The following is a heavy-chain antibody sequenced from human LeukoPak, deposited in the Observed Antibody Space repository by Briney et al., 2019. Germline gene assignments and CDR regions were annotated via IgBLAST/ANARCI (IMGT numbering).Heavy chain of an antibody. Sequence: HPGGSLRLSCAASGFTFSSYAMSWVRQAPGKGLEGVSGISGSGDNTYYADSVKGRFAISRDNSKNTLYVQVNSLGTEDTAAYYCAKGSYYDSSGSFYFDYWGQGTLVTVS. V-gene: IGHV3-23*01. D-gene: IGHD3-22*01. CDR2: ISGSGDNT. J-gene: IGHJ4*02. CDR1: GFTFSSYA. CDR3: AKGSYYDSSGSFYFDY.